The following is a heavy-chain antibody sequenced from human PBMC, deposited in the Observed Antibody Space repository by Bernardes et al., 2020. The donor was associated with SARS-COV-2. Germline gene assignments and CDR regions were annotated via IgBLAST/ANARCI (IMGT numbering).Heavy chain of an antibody. CDR3: ARDQGYPLYYYHYGMDV. V-gene: IGHV3-7*04. D-gene: IGHD5-18*01. CDR1: GFTFNTYW. CDR2: IKQDGSER. Sequence: GGSLRLSCAASGFTFNTYWMSWVRQAPGKGLEWVANIKQDGSERYYVDSVKGRFTISRDNAKNSLYLQMNGLRVEDTAVYYCARDQGYPLYYYHYGMDVWGQGTTVTVSS. J-gene: IGHJ6*02.